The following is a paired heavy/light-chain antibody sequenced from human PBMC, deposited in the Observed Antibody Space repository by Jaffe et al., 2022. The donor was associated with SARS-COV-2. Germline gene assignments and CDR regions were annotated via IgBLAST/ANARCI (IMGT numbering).Heavy chain of an antibody. J-gene: IGHJ4*02. CDR2: IWSDGSNK. Sequence: QVQFVESGGGVVQPGRSLRLSCAVSGVTFSNHGMHWVRQAPGKGLEWVAFIWSDGSNKYYVDSVKGRFTISRDNSENILYLQMNSVTAEDTAVYYCTRDRAKDYFDYWGQGTLVTVSS. V-gene: IGHV3-33*01. CDR3: TRDRAKDYFDY. D-gene: IGHD1-26*01. CDR1: GVTFSNHG.
Light chain of an antibody. CDR2: DVT. CDR3: CSCAGSILWV. V-gene: IGLV2-11*01. Sequence: QSALTQPRSVSGSPGQSVTISCTGTSNDVGGSDYVSWYQQHPGKAPKLMIYDVTKRPSGVPDRFSGSKSGNTASLTISGLQADDEADYYCCSCAGSILWVFGGGTKLTVL. J-gene: IGLJ3*02. CDR1: SNDVGGSDY.